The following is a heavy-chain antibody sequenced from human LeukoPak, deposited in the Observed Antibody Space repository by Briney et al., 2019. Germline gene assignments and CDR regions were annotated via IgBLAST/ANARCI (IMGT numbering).Heavy chain of an antibody. J-gene: IGHJ3*02. CDR1: GGSIRGYY. CDR2: IYYSGST. CDR3: ARLFNYYDSSGYSRDAFDI. V-gene: IGHV4-59*01. D-gene: IGHD3-22*01. Sequence: SETLSLTCTVSGGSIRGYYWSWIRQPPGKGLEWIGYIYYSGSTNYNPSLKSRVTMSIDTSKNQFSLKLNSVTAADTAVYYCARLFNYYDSSGYSRDAFDIWGQGTMVTVSS.